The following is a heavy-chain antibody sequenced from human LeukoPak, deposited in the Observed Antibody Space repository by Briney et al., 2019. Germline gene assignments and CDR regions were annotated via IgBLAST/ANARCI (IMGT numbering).Heavy chain of an antibody. CDR1: GGSISIGGYY. V-gene: IGHV4-31*03. CDR2: IHYSGDT. J-gene: IGHJ4*02. Sequence: SETLSLTCTVSGGSISIGGYYWSWIRQHPGKGLEWIGYIHYSGDTYYSPSLKRRLTISVDTSKNQFSLRLRSVTAADTAVYYCARVVAYDSTGYYLYYFDYWGQGTLVTVAA. D-gene: IGHD3-22*01. CDR3: ARVVAYDSTGYYLYYFDY.